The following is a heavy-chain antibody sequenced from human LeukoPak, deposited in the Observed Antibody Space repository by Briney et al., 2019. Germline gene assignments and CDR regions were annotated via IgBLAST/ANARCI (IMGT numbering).Heavy chain of an antibody. V-gene: IGHV3-21*01. CDR1: GFTFSSYS. J-gene: IGHJ4*02. D-gene: IGHD3/OR15-3a*01. CDR3: TRAVAADDFSPGY. CDR2: ISSTSRYI. Sequence: PGGSLRLSCVASGFTFSSYSMNWVRQAPGKGLEWVSCISSTSRYIYYADSVKGRFTISRDNAKNSVYLQMNSLRAEDTAVYYCTRAVAADDFSPGYWGQGTLVIVSS.